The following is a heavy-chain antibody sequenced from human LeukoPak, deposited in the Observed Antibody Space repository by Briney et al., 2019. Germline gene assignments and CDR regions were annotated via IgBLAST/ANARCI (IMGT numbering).Heavy chain of an antibody. D-gene: IGHD3-22*01. CDR1: GGSISTGGYS. V-gene: IGHV3-7*01. J-gene: IGHJ4*02. Sequence: ETLSLTCAVSGGSISTGGYSWSWVRQAPGKGLEWVANIKQDGSEKYYVDSVKGRFTISRDNAKNSLYLQMNSLRAEDTAVYYCAREDDSSGYQDYWGQGTLVTVSS. CDR3: AREDDSSGYQDY. CDR2: IKQDGSEK.